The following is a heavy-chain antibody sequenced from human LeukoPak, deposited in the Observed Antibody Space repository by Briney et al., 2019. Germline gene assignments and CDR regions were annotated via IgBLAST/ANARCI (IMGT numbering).Heavy chain of an antibody. Sequence: GGSLRLSCAASGFTFDDYAMHWVRHAPGKGLEWVSGISWNSGSIGYADSVKGRFTISRDNAKNSLYLQMNSLRAEDTALYYCAKDNRQLLWFGELLRHGYFDLWGRGTLVTVSS. CDR3: AKDNRQLLWFGELLRHGYFDL. CDR1: GFTFDDYA. J-gene: IGHJ2*01. V-gene: IGHV3-9*01. D-gene: IGHD3-10*01. CDR2: ISWNSGSI.